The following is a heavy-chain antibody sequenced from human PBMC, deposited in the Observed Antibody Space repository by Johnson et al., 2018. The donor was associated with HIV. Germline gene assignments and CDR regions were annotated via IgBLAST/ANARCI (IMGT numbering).Heavy chain of an antibody. Sequence: EVQLMESGGGVVRPGGSLRLSCAASRFTFNNYAMSWVRQVPGEGLEWVSGINWDGGSTSYADSVKGRFSISRDNAKNALYLQMNSLRAEDTALYYCARDLGIAVAGQIGYDAFDIWGQGTMVTVSS. V-gene: IGHV3-20*04. D-gene: IGHD6-19*01. CDR2: INWDGGST. J-gene: IGHJ3*02. CDR1: RFTFNNYA. CDR3: ARDLGIAVAGQIGYDAFDI.